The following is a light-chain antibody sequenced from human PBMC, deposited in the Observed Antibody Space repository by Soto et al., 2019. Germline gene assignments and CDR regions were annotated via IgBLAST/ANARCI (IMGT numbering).Light chain of an antibody. CDR3: MQGLQILFT. CDR2: LGS. Sequence: DIVMTQSPLSLPVTPGEPASISCRSSQSLLHSNGYNYVDWYVQRPGQSPQLLIYLGSTRASGVPDRFSGSGSATDFTLKISRVEAEDVGVYYCMQGLQILFTFGPGTTVDFK. V-gene: IGKV2-28*01. CDR1: QSLLHSNGYNY. J-gene: IGKJ3*01.